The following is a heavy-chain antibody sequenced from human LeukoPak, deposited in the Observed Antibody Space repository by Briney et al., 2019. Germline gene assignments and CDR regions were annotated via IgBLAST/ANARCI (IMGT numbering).Heavy chain of an antibody. V-gene: IGHV1-2*02. CDR3: AYYSYAAASDY. D-gene: IGHD5-18*01. Sequence: ASVKVSCKASGYTFTGYFIHWVRQAPGQGLEWMGWVNPNNGDTNYAQKFQGRVTMTRDTSISTAFMDLSRLRSDDTAVYYCAYYSYAAASDYWGQGTLVSVSS. CDR1: GYTFTGYF. CDR2: VNPNNGDT. J-gene: IGHJ4*02.